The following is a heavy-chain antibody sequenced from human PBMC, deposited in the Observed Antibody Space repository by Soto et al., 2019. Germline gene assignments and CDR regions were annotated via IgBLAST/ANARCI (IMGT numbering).Heavy chain of an antibody. CDR2: INHSGST. D-gene: IGHD6-13*01. V-gene: IGHV4-34*01. J-gene: IGHJ4*02. Sequence: SETLSLTCAVYGGSFSGYYWSWIRQPPGKGLEWIGEINHSGSTNYNPSLKSRVTISVDTSKNQFSLKLSSVTAADTAVYYCARGQTAGHFDYWGQGTLVTVSS. CDR1: GGSFSGYY. CDR3: ARGQTAGHFDY.